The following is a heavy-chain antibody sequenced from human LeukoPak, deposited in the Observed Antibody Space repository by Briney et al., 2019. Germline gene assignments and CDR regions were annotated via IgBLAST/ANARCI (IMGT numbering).Heavy chain of an antibody. J-gene: IGHJ4*02. Sequence: PSETLSLTCTVSGGSISSYYWSWIRQPPGKGLEWIGSIYYSGSTYYNPSLKSRVTISVDTSKNQFSLKLSSVTAADTAVYYCASKGDWNDFDYWGQGTLVTVSS. CDR1: GGSISSYY. CDR3: ASKGDWNDFDY. V-gene: IGHV4-39*07. D-gene: IGHD1-1*01. CDR2: IYYSGST.